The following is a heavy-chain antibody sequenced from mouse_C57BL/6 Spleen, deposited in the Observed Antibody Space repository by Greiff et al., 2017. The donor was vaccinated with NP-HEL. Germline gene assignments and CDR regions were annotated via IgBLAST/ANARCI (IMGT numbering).Heavy chain of an antibody. V-gene: IGHV1-74*01. CDR2: IHPSDSDT. CDR1: GYTFTSYW. J-gene: IGHJ2*01. D-gene: IGHD2-5*01. CDR3: ARRDYSNPFDY. Sequence: QVQLKQPGAELVKPGASVKVSCKASGYTFTSYWMHWVKQRPGQGLEWIGRIHPSDSDTNYNQKFKGKATLTVEKSSSTAYMQLSSLTSEDSAVYYCARRDYSNPFDYWGQGTTLTVSS.